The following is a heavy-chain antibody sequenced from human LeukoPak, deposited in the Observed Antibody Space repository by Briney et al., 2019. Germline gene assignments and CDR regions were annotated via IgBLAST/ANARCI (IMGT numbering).Heavy chain of an antibody. CDR2: ISAYNGNT. D-gene: IGHD2-15*01. CDR1: GYTFTSHG. CDR3: ARVPPYCSGGSCCSYWFDP. V-gene: IGHV1-18*01. Sequence: GASVKVSCKASGYTFTSHGISWVRQAPGQGLEWMGWISAYNGNTNYAQKLQGRVTMTTDTSTSTAYMELRSLRSDDTAVYYCARVPPYCSGGSCCSYWFDPWGQGTLVTVSS. J-gene: IGHJ5*02.